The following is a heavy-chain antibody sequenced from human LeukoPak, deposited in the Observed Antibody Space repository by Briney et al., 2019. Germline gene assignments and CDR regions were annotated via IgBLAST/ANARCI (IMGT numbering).Heavy chain of an antibody. CDR3: ARVGPIGSSSCSDY. V-gene: IGHV3-21*01. CDR2: ISSSSSYI. D-gene: IGHD6-13*01. J-gene: IGHJ4*02. Sequence: NPGGSLRRSCAASGFTFSSYSMNWVRQAPGKGLEWVSSISSSSSYIYYADSVKGRFTISRDNAKNSLYLQMNSLRAEDTAVYYCARVGPIGSSSCSDYWGQGTLVTVSS. CDR1: GFTFSSYS.